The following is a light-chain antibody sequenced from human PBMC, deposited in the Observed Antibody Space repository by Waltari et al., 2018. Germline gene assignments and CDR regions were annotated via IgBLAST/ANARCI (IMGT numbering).Light chain of an antibody. Sequence: DIQMTQSPSYPSSSLGARVPITCQASQDSSKYLNWYQHKSGKAPKPLIYDASNLERGVPSRFRGYGSGTNFTFNISSLQPEDFATYFCQQHHELQTFGQGTKLDIK. CDR2: DAS. CDR1: QDSSKY. CDR3: QQHHELQT. V-gene: IGKV1-33*01. J-gene: IGKJ2*01.